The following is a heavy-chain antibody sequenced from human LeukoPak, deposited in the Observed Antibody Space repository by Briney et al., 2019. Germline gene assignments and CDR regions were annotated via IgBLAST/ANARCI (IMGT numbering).Heavy chain of an antibody. CDR1: GFTFSSYS. V-gene: IGHV3-21*01. Sequence: PGGSLRLSCAASGFTFSSYSMNWVRQAPGKGLEGVSSISSSSSYIYYADSVKGRFTISRDNAKNSLYLQMSSLRAEDTAVYYCARALRTGTFQLDYWGQGTLVTVSS. D-gene: IGHD1-1*01. CDR2: ISSSSSYI. J-gene: IGHJ4*02. CDR3: ARALRTGTFQLDY.